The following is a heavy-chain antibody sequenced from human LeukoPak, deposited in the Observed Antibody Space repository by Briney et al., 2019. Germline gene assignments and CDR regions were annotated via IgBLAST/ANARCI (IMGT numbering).Heavy chain of an antibody. J-gene: IGHJ3*02. V-gene: IGHV4-61*10. CDR1: GASISSGSYY. CDR2: FYYSGST. Sequence: SQTLSLTCTVSGASISSGSYYWSWIRQPAGKGLEWIGFFYYSGSTNYNPSLKSRVTISVDTSKNQFSLKLSSVTAADTAVYYCARERTMVRGVDAFDIWGQGTMVTVSS. CDR3: ARERTMVRGVDAFDI. D-gene: IGHD3-10*01.